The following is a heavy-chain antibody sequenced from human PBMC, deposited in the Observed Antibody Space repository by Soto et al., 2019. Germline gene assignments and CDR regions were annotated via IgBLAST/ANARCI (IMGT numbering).Heavy chain of an antibody. J-gene: IGHJ5*02. CDR1: GYTFTGYY. CDR2: INPNSGGT. CDR3: ARDRGWVRGVIITNWFDP. V-gene: IGHV1-2*02. Sequence: ASVKVSCKASGYTFTGYYMHWVRQAPGQGLEWMGWINPNSGGTNYAQKFQGRVTMTRDTSIGTAYMELSRLRSDDTAVYYCARDRGWVRGVIITNWFDPWGQGTLVTVSS. D-gene: IGHD3-10*01.